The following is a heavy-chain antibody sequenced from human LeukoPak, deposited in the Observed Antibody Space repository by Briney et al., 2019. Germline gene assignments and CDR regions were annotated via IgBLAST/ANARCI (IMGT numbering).Heavy chain of an antibody. CDR3: AKPYDSSGYYPSEASDY. D-gene: IGHD3-22*01. V-gene: IGHV3-23*01. CDR2: ISGSGGST. Sequence: PGGSLRLSCAASGFTFSSYAMSWVRQAPGKGLEWVSAISGSGGSTYYADSVKGRFTISRDNSKNTLYLQMNSLRAEDTAVYYCAKPYDSSGYYPSEASDYWGQGTLVTVSS. CDR1: GFTFSSYA. J-gene: IGHJ4*02.